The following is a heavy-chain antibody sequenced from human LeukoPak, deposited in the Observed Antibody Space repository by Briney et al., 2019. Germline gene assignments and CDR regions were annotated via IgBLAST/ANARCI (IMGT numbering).Heavy chain of an antibody. J-gene: IGHJ4*02. CDR1: GYTFTSYG. Sequence: GASVKVSCKASGYTFTSYGISWVRQAPGQGLEWMGWISAYNGNTNYAQKLQGRVTMTTDTSTSTAYMELRSLRSDDTAVYYCARVLYDYVWGSYTSTGLDYWGQGTLVTVSS. D-gene: IGHD3-16*01. V-gene: IGHV1-18*01. CDR3: ARVLYDYVWGSYTSTGLDY. CDR2: ISAYNGNT.